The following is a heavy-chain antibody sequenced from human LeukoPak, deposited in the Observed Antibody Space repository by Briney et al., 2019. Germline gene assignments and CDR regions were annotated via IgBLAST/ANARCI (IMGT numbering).Heavy chain of an antibody. CDR2: INWNGGST. V-gene: IGHV3-20*04. J-gene: IGHJ6*03. CDR3: ARGGWQQLARRYHYYYYYMDV. CDR1: GFTFDDYG. D-gene: IGHD6-13*01. Sequence: GGSLRLSCEASGFTFDDYGMSWVRQAPGKGLEWVSGINWNGGSTSYADSVKGRFTISRDNAKNSLYLQMNSLRAEDTALYYCARGGWQQLARRYHYYYYYMDVWGKGTTVTVSS.